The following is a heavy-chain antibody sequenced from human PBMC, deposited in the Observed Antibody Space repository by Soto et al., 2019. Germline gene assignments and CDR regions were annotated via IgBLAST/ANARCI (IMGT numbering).Heavy chain of an antibody. D-gene: IGHD3-22*01. Sequence: GSLRLSCAASVFAVSGNYMILFRHPPLEWLEWVSVIYSGGSTYYAESVKDRFTISRDNAKNTVYPQLNSLRPEDSAVYYGGKDVYLDYYDSSGFFRWGQGTLVTVYS. CDR2: IYSGGST. J-gene: IGHJ4*02. CDR1: VFAVSGNY. CDR3: GKDVYLDYYDSSGFFR. V-gene: IGHV3-53*01.